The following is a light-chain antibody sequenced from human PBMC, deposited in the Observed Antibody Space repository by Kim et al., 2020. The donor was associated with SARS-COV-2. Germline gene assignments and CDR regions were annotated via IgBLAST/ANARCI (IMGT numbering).Light chain of an antibody. CDR3: QSWAV. J-gene: IGLJ3*02. CDR1: SVHRAKA. Sequence: ASLGASVKLTRTLNSVHRAKAIAWHQQQPEKGPRYLMNVNNDGSHSKGDGIPDRFSGSSSGAERYLTISSLQSVDEADYYCQSWAVFGGGTKLTVL. V-gene: IGLV4-69*01. CDR2: VNNDGSH.